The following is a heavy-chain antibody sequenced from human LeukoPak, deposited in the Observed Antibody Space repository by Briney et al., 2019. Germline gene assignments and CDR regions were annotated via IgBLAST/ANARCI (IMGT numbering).Heavy chain of an antibody. CDR3: ARGPRMVAMNGYAFDI. CDR2: IFIGGST. J-gene: IGHJ3*02. V-gene: IGHV4-4*07. Sequence: SETLSPTCTVSGDSISSYYWSWIRQPAGKGLEWVGRIFIGGSTSYNPSLKSRVTMSVDTSKIQFSLNLTSVTAADTAMYYCARGPRMVAMNGYAFDIWGPGTTVIVSS. CDR1: GDSISSYY. D-gene: IGHD2-2*01.